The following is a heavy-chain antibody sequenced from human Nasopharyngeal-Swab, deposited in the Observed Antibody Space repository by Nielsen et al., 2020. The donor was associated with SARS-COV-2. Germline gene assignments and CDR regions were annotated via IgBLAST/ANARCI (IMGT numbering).Heavy chain of an antibody. Sequence: GSLRLSCTVSGVSISSTSYFWAWIRQPPGKGLEWIGHVFYTGTTYFNPSLRSRVTMSVDTSKNQFSLNLHSVTAADTAVYYCASNYYDGSGYYYWFDPWGRGTLVTVSS. CDR3: ASNYYDGSGYYYWFDP. CDR2: VFYTGTT. V-gene: IGHV4-39*01. J-gene: IGHJ5*02. D-gene: IGHD3-22*01. CDR1: GVSISSTSYF.